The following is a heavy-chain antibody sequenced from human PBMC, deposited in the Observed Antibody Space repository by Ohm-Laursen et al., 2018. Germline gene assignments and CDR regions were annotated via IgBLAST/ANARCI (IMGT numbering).Heavy chain of an antibody. V-gene: IGHV3-9*01. Sequence: SLRLSCTASGFTFDDYAMHWVRQAPGKGLEWVSGISWNSGSIGYADSVKGRFTISRDNAKNSLYLQMNSLRAEDTAVYHCARDPVRGLTDYWGQGTLVTVSS. CDR2: ISWNSGSI. D-gene: IGHD3-16*01. J-gene: IGHJ4*02. CDR1: GFTFDDYA. CDR3: ARDPVRGLTDY.